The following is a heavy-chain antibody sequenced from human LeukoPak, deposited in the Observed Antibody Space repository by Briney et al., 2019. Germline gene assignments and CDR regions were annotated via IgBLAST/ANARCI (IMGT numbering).Heavy chain of an antibody. CDR2: IKGDGSQT. V-gene: IGHV3-7*01. D-gene: IGHD1-26*01. CDR3: ARDVIAGAPGADY. J-gene: IGHJ4*02. Sequence: GGSLRLSCATSGFTFSSYWMSWVRQAPGKGLEWVANIKGDGSQTDYLDSVKGRFTISRDNTKNSVYLQVNSLRAEDTAVYYCARDVIAGAPGADYWGQGTLVTVSS. CDR1: GFTFSSYW.